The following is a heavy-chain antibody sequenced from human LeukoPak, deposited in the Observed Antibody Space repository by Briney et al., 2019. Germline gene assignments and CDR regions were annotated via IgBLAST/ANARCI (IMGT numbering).Heavy chain of an antibody. Sequence: SETLSLTCTVSGGSISSYYWSWIRQPPGKGLEWIGYIYYSGSTNYNPSLKSRVTISVDTSKNQFSLKLSSVTAADTAVYYCARETGSSLGFVWGQGTLVTASS. J-gene: IGHJ4*02. CDR2: IYYSGST. CDR3: ARETGSSLGFV. V-gene: IGHV4-59*01. CDR1: GGSISSYY. D-gene: IGHD3-16*01.